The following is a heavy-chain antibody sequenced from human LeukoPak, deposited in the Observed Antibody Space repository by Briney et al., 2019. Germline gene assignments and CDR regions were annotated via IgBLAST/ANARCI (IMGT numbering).Heavy chain of an antibody. CDR3: ARDPGHSYGCDY. Sequence: GGSLRLSCAASGFTFSSYAMHWVRQAPGKGLEWVAVISYDGSNKYYADSVKGRFTISRDNSKNTLYLQMNSLRAEDTAVYYCARDPGHSYGCDYWGQGTLVTVSS. J-gene: IGHJ4*02. CDR2: ISYDGSNK. V-gene: IGHV3-30*04. D-gene: IGHD5-18*01. CDR1: GFTFSSYA.